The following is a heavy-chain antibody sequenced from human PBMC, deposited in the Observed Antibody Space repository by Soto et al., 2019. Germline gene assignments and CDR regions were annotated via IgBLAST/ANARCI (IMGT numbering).Heavy chain of an antibody. V-gene: IGHV1-3*01. D-gene: IGHD5-12*01. CDR1: GYTFTSYA. CDR2: INAGNGNT. CDR3: ARDASISGYDDYYFDY. J-gene: IGHJ4*02. Sequence: ASVKVSCKASGYTFTSYAMHWVRQAPGQRLEWMGWINAGNGNTKYSQKFQGRVTITRDTSASTAYMELSSLRSEDTAVYYCARDASISGYDDYYFDYWGQGTLVTVSS.